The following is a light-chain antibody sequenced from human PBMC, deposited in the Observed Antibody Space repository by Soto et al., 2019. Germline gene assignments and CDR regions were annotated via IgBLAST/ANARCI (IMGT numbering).Light chain of an antibody. J-gene: IGKJ2*02. V-gene: IGKV3-11*01. CDR2: DAS. Sequence: EIVLTQSPATLSLSPGERATLSCRASQSVSSYLAWYQQKPGQAPRLLIYDASNRATGIPARFSGSGSGTDGTLTISSLEPEDFAVDYCQQRSNWPRGTFGQGTKLEIK. CDR3: QQRSNWPRGT. CDR1: QSVSSY.